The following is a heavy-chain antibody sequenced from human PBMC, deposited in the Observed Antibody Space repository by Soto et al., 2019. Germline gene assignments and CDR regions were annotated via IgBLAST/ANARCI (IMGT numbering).Heavy chain of an antibody. CDR3: ARVPFGYDILTGYTDYYYYGMDV. Sequence: QVQLQESGPGLVKPSETLSLTCTVSGGSISSYYWSWIRQPPGKGLAWIGYINYRGSTNYNPSLKSRVTISVDTSKNHFSLKLSSVTAADTAVYYCARVPFGYDILTGYTDYYYYGMDVWGQGTTVTVAS. J-gene: IGHJ6*02. V-gene: IGHV4-59*01. D-gene: IGHD3-9*01. CDR2: INYRGST. CDR1: GGSISSYY.